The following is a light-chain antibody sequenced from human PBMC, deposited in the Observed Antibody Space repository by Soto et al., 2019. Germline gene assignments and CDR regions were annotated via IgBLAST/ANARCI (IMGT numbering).Light chain of an antibody. CDR3: SAWDDTLNGPV. CDR2: RSH. J-gene: IGLJ2*01. V-gene: IGLV1-44*01. CDR1: SSNIGSDT. Sequence: QSVLTQPPSASGTPGQRVTISCYGISSNIGSDTVSWYQQLPGAAPKLLIYRSHQRPSGVPDRFSGSKSGTSASLAISGLQSGDEADYYCSAWDDTLNGPVFGGGTKLTVL.